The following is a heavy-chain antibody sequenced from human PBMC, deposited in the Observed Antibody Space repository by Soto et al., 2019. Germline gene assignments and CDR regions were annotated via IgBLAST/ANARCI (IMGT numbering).Heavy chain of an antibody. CDR2: INHSGST. CDR3: ARAPGEQWFDAFDI. D-gene: IGHD6-19*01. V-gene: IGHV4-34*01. J-gene: IGHJ3*02. CDR1: GGSFSGYY. Sequence: SETLSLTCAVYGGSFSGYYWSWIRQPPGKGLEWIGEINHSGSTNYNPSLKSRVTISVDTSKNQFSLKLSSVTAADTAVYYCARAPGEQWFDAFDIWGQGTMVTV.